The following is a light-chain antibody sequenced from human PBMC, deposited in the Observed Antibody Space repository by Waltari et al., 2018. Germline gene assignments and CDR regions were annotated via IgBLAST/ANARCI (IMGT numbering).Light chain of an antibody. V-gene: IGLV2-8*01. J-gene: IGLJ1*01. Sequence: QSALTQPPSASGSPGQSVTLSCPGTRRDLGADTYVSWFQHHPGQAPKLMIYEVTTRPSGVPDRFSGSKSGNTASLTVSGLQAEDEADYYCSSYAGSDTWRYVFGTGTKVTVL. CDR2: EVT. CDR3: SSYAGSDTWRYV. CDR1: RRDLGADTY.